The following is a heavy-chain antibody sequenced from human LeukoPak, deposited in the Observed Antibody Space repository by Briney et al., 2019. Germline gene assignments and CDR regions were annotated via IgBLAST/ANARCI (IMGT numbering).Heavy chain of an antibody. CDR1: GGSFSGYY. Sequence: SETLSLTCAVYGGSFSGYYWSWIRQPPGKGLEWIGEINHSGSTNYNPSLKSRVTISVDTSKNQFSLKLSSVTAADTAVYYCARHRGDIVVVPAAAFDYWGQGTLVTVSS. J-gene: IGHJ4*02. V-gene: IGHV4-34*01. CDR3: ARHRGDIVVVPAAAFDY. D-gene: IGHD2-2*01. CDR2: INHSGST.